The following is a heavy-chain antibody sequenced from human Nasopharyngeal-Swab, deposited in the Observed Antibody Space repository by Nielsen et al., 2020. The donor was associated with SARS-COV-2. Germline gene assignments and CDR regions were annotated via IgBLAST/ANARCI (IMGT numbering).Heavy chain of an antibody. CDR1: VYTFTSYG. V-gene: IGHV1-18*01. Sequence: ASVKVSCKASVYTFTSYGISWVRQAPGQGLEWMGWISAYNGNTNYAQKLQGRVTMTTDTSTSTAYMELRSLRSDDTAVYYCAREPYYDSSGYYYSDAFDIWGQGTMVTVSS. CDR3: AREPYYDSSGYYYSDAFDI. J-gene: IGHJ3*02. CDR2: ISAYNGNT. D-gene: IGHD3-22*01.